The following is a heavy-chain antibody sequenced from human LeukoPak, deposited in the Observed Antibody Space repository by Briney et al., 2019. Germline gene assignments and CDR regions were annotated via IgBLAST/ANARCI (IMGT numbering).Heavy chain of an antibody. Sequence: GGSLRLSCEVSGLTLSSPWMAWVRQAQGKGLGWVASINPDGIKRYSADSVKGRFTISRDNARNSLYLQMDSLRVEDTAFYYCARDLAFSRLDYWGQGVLVTVSS. CDR2: INPDGIKR. D-gene: IGHD2/OR15-2a*01. V-gene: IGHV3-7*01. CDR1: GLTLSSPW. CDR3: ARDLAFSRLDY. J-gene: IGHJ4*02.